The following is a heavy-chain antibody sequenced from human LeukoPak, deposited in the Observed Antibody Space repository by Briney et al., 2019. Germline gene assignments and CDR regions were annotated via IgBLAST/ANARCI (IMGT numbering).Heavy chain of an antibody. V-gene: IGHV5-51*01. CDR3: ARRLCGGSCYSAHFDY. J-gene: IGHJ4*02. Sequence: GESLKISCKGSGYSFTSYWIGWVRQMPGKGLEWTGIIYPGDSDTRYSPSFQGQVTISADKSISTAYLQWSSLKASDTAMYYCARRLCGGSCYSAHFDYWGQGTLVTVSS. D-gene: IGHD2-15*01. CDR2: IYPGDSDT. CDR1: GYSFTSYW.